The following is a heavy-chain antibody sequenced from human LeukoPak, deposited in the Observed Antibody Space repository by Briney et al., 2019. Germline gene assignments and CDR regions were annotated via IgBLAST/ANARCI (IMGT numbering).Heavy chain of an antibody. CDR2: IYSGGST. CDR1: GFTFSTYN. D-gene: IGHD3-22*01. CDR3: ARDRAYYDSSGYYGTVY. Sequence: GGSLRLSCAASGFTFSTYNMNWVRQAPGKGLEWVSVIYSGGSTYCADSVKGRFTISRDNSKNTLYLQMNSLRAEDTAVYYCARDRAYYDSSGYYGTVYWGQGTMVTVSS. V-gene: IGHV3-66*02. J-gene: IGHJ4*02.